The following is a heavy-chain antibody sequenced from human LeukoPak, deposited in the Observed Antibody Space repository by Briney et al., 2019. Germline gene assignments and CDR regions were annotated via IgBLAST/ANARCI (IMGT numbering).Heavy chain of an antibody. CDR2: IIPIFGTA. CDR1: GGTFSSYA. CDR3: ARDHIEAGYYDYYMDV. Sequence: SVKVSCKASGGTFSSYAISWVRQAPGQGLEWMGGIIPIFGTANYAQKFQGGVTITTDESTSTAYMELSSLRSEDTAVYYCARDHIEAGYYDYYMDVWGKGTTVTVSS. V-gene: IGHV1-69*05. J-gene: IGHJ6*03. D-gene: IGHD2-21*01.